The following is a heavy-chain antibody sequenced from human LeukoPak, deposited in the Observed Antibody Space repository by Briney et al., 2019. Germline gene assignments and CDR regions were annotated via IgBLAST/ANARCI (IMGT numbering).Heavy chain of an antibody. D-gene: IGHD6-6*01. CDR2: ISTSAGST. V-gene: IGHV3-23*01. CDR1: GFTFSSYA. Sequence: GGSLRLSCAASGFTFSSYAMSWVRQAPGKGLEWVSVISTSAGSTYYADSVKGRFTISRDNSKNTLYLQMNSLRAEDTAVYYCAKDRGSSSRPYYFDYWGQGTLVTVTS. J-gene: IGHJ4*02. CDR3: AKDRGSSSRPYYFDY.